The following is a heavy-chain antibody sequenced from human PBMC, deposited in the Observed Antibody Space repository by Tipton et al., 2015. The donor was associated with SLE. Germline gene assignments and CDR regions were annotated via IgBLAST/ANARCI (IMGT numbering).Heavy chain of an antibody. J-gene: IGHJ4*02. D-gene: IGHD5-12*01. Sequence: SLRLSCAASGFTFSSYAMSWVRQGPGKGLEWVSAISGSGGSTYYADSVKGRFTITRDNSKNTLYLQMNSLRAEDTAVYYCAKARGDIVATISFDYWGQGTMVTFSS. CDR2: ISGSGGST. V-gene: IGHV3-23*01. CDR3: AKARGDIVATISFDY. CDR1: GFTFSSYA.